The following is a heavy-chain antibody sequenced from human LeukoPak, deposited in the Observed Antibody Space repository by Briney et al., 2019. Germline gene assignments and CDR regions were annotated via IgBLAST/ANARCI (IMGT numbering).Heavy chain of an antibody. CDR1: GFTFINYG. D-gene: IGHD2-2*01. Sequence: GGSLRLSCAASGFTFINYGMHWVRQAPGKGLEWVSSISSSSSYIYYADSVKGRFTISRDNAKNSLYLQMNSLRAEDTAVYYCARDDRLEVVPAPRPWDYWGQGTLVTVSS. J-gene: IGHJ4*02. CDR2: ISSSSSYI. V-gene: IGHV3-21*01. CDR3: ARDDRLEVVPAPRPWDY.